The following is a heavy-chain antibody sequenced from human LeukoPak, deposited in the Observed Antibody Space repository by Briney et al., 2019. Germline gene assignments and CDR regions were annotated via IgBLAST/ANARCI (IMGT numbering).Heavy chain of an antibody. V-gene: IGHV1-2*06. CDR1: VYTFTGYY. CDR3: ARDLKYCSGGSCYLNWFDP. D-gene: IGHD2-15*01. Sequence: GASVKVSCKASVYTFTGYYMHWVRQAPGQGLEWMGRINPNSGGTNYAQKFQGRVTMTRDTSISTAYMELSRLRSDDTAVYYCARDLKYCSGGSCYLNWFDPWGQGTLVTVSS. CDR2: INPNSGGT. J-gene: IGHJ5*02.